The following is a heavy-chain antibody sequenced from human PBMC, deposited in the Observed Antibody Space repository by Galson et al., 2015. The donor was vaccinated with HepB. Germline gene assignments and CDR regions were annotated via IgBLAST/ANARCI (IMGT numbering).Heavy chain of an antibody. J-gene: IGHJ3*02. Sequence: SVKVSCKASGYTFTGYYMHWVRQAPGQGLEWMGWINPNSGGTNYAQKFQGWVTMTRDTSISTAYMELSRLRSDDTAVYYCARGGFGEFSKGAFDIWGQGTMVTVSS. CDR3: ARGGFGEFSKGAFDI. CDR1: GYTFTGYY. CDR2: INPNSGGT. D-gene: IGHD3-10*01. V-gene: IGHV1-2*04.